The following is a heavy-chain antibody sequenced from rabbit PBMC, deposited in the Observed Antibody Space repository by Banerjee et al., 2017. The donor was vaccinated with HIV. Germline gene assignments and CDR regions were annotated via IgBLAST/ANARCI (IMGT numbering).Heavy chain of an antibody. D-gene: IGHD6-1*01. CDR2: VNYDGRT. J-gene: IGHJ4*01. CDR3: VRETEIYAGYGGYGYYFNL. V-gene: IGHV1S47*01. CDR1: EIDFSTYG. Sequence: QEQLVESGGGLVTLGGSLKLSCKASEIDFSTYGISWVRQAPGKGLEYIGYVNYDGRTYYASWVNGRFTISRSTSLNTVDLKMTSLTDADTATYFCVRETEIYAGYGGYGYYFNLWGQGTLVTVS.